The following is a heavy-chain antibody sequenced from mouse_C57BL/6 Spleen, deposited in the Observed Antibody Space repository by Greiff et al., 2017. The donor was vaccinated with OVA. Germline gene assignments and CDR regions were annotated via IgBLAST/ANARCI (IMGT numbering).Heavy chain of an antibody. J-gene: IGHJ4*01. CDR3: ASSIYDGYYGYAMGY. Sequence: EVKLVESGGGLVQPGGSLSLSCAASGFTFTDYYMSWVRQPPGKALEWLGFIRNKANGYTTEYSASVKGRFTISRDNSQSILYLQMNALRAEDSAHYYCASSIYDGYYGYAMGYWGQGTSVTVSS. CDR2: IRNKANGYTT. CDR1: GFTFTDYY. D-gene: IGHD2-3*01. V-gene: IGHV7-3*01.